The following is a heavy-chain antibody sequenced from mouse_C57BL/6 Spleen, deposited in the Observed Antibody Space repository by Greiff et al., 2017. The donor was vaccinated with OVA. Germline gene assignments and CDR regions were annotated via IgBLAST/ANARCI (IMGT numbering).Heavy chain of an antibody. CDR2: IYPSDSET. Sequence: QVQLQQPGAELVRPGSSVKLSCKASGYTFTSYWMDWVKQRPGQGLEWIGNIYPSDSETHYNQKFKDKATLTVDKSSSTAYMQLSSLTSEDSAVYYCAREGGAQATDYWGQGTTLTVAS. D-gene: IGHD3-2*02. CDR3: AREGGAQATDY. J-gene: IGHJ2*01. CDR1: GYTFTSYW. V-gene: IGHV1-61*01.